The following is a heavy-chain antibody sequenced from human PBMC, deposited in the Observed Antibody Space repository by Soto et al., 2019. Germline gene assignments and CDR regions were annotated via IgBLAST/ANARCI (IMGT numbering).Heavy chain of an antibody. CDR2: ISSTTNYI. J-gene: IGHJ4*02. Sequence: PGGSLRLSCAASGFTFTRYSMNWVRQAPGKGLEWVASISSTTNYIYYGESLKGRLTISRDNAKNSMYLQMNTLRAEDTAVYYCARESEDISSNLDYWGQGTLVTVSS. V-gene: IGHV3-21*06. CDR1: GFTFTRYS. CDR3: ARESEDISSNLDY.